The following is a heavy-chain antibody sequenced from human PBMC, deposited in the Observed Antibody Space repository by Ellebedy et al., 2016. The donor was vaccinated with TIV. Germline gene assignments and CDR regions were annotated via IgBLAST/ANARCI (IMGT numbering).Heavy chain of an antibody. J-gene: IGHJ4*02. CDR1: GGTIRRTYYY. V-gene: IGHV4-39*07. CDR3: ARHPTGYEIPY. D-gene: IGHD5-18*01. CDR2: IYHSGST. Sequence: SETLSLXCNVSGGTIRRTYYYWGWLRQSPEKGLEWIGSIYHSGSTYYNPSLKSRLTISLDTTKNQFSLRLDSVTAADTAVYYCARHPTGYEIPYWGQGTLVTVSS.